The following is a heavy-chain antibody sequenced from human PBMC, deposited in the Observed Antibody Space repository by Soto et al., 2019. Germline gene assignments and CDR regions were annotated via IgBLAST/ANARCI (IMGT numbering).Heavy chain of an antibody. CDR1: GFTFRTYW. V-gene: IGHV3-7*05. Sequence: EVQLVESGGGLVQPGGSLRLSCAASGFTFRTYWLSWVRQVPGKGLEWVANIKLDGSEKNYVDSVKGRFTISRDNARKSLYMQMSSLRAEDTALYYCARDGSTSWYSYDYHGMDVWGQGTTVTVSS. CDR2: IKLDGSEK. J-gene: IGHJ6*02. CDR3: ARDGSTSWYSYDYHGMDV. D-gene: IGHD5-18*01.